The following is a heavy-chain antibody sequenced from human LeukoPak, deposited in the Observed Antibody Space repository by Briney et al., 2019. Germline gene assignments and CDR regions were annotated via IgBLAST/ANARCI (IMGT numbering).Heavy chain of an antibody. CDR1: GFIFSHYG. CDR2: IWSDGSNT. CDR3: ARDAQRGFDYSNSLQY. V-gene: IGHV3-33*01. J-gene: IGHJ4*01. Sequence: GGSLRLSCAASGFIFSHYGLHWVRQAPGKGLEWVAVIWSDGSNTFYAGSVKGRFTISRDNSQNTLFLQMNSLRADDTAMYYCARDAQRGFDYSNSLQYWGHGTLVTVS. D-gene: IGHD4-11*01.